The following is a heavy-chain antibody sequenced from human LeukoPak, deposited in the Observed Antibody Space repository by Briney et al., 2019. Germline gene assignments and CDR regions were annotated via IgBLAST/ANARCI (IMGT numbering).Heavy chain of an antibody. CDR2: INHGGST. D-gene: IGHD6-19*01. CDR1: GGSFSGYY. V-gene: IGHV4-34*01. J-gene: IGHJ4*02. Sequence: SETLSLTCAVYGGSFSGYYWSWLGQPPGKGLEWSGEINHGGSTRYNPSLKSRVNISVDTYKKQFSLKETSVTAADTAVYYCARRTLAGYDYWGQGTLVTVSS. CDR3: ARRTLAGYDY.